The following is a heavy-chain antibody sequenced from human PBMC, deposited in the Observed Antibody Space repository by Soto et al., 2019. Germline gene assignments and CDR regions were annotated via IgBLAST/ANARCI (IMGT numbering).Heavy chain of an antibody. Sequence: QVQLVESGGGVVQPGRSLRLSCAASGFTFSSYGMHWVRQAPGKGLEWVAVISYDGSNKYYADSVKGRFTISRDNSKTTLNLQLNSLRDEDTAVYYCAKDHFDWLFGYWGQGTLVTVSS. CDR2: ISYDGSNK. CDR3: AKDHFDWLFGY. D-gene: IGHD3-9*01. CDR1: GFTFSSYG. V-gene: IGHV3-30*18. J-gene: IGHJ4*02.